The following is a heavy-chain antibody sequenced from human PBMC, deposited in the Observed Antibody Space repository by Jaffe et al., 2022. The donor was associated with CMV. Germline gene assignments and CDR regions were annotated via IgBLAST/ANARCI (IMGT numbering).Heavy chain of an antibody. D-gene: IGHD3-3*01. CDR3: ARDAPYYDFWSGSPYGMDV. CDR2: IYYSGST. J-gene: IGHJ6*02. V-gene: IGHV4-59*01. Sequence: QVQLQESGPGLVKPSETLSLTCTVSGGSISSYYWSWIRQPPGKGLEWIGYIYYSGSTNYNPSLKSRVTISVDTSKNQFSLKLSSVTAADTAVYYCARDAPYYDFWSGSPYGMDVWGQGTTVTVSS. CDR1: GGSISSYY.